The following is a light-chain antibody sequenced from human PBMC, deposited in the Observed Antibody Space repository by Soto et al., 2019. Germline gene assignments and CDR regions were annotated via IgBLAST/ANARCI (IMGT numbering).Light chain of an antibody. J-gene: IGKJ2*01. V-gene: IGKV3-20*01. Sequence: EIVLTQSPSTLSLSPGDRATLSCRASQTVRSNYVAWYQQKPGQAPKLLIYGASSRSTGIPGRFSGSGSGTDFALTISRLEPEDFAVYYCQHYGGPVGYTFGQRTKTEIK. CDR1: QTVRSNY. CDR2: GAS. CDR3: QHYGGPVGYT.